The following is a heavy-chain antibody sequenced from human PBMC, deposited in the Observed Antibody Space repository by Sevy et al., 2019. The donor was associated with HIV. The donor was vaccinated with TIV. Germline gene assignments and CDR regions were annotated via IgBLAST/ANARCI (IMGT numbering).Heavy chain of an antibody. Sequence: ASVKVSCKASGDTFSTYGLSWVRQAPGQGLEWMGGIIPIFGTPNYAQKFQGRVTITADESASTAYMELSSLRSEDKALYYCAREGDVATTGDHDAFDIWGHGTLVTVSS. CDR2: IIPIFGTP. CDR1: GDTFSTYG. D-gene: IGHD7-27*01. J-gene: IGHJ3*02. V-gene: IGHV1-69*13. CDR3: AREGDVATTGDHDAFDI.